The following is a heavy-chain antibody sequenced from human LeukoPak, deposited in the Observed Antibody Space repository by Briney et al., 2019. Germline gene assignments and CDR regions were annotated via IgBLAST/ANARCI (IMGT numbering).Heavy chain of an antibody. CDR2: IYIGGST. Sequence: SQTLSLTCTVSGGSITSGHYDWSWLRQPAGKGLEYIGRIYIGGSTTYSPSFESRVTISGDTSKNQFSLNVTSVTAADTAVYFCASSDAFYSEYFYHWGQGTLVTVSS. V-gene: IGHV4-61*02. J-gene: IGHJ1*01. CDR1: GGSITSGHYD. CDR3: ASSDAFYSEYFYH. D-gene: IGHD3-16*01.